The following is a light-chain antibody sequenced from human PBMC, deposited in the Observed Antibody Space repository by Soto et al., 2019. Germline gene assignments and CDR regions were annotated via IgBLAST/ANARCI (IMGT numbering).Light chain of an antibody. J-gene: IGLJ2*01. CDR1: RSNIGTYT. CDR3: AAWDGSLSAVL. V-gene: IGLV1-44*01. CDR2: LNN. Sequence: QSVLTQSPSASGTPGQRVTISCSGSRSNIGTYTVNWYQHLPGTAPTLLIYLNNQWPSGVPNRFSASKSGTSASLAISGLQSEDEADYYCAAWDGSLSAVLFGGGTKLTAL.